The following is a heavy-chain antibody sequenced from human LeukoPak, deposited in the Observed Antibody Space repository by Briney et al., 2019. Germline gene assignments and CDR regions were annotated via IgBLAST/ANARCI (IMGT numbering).Heavy chain of an antibody. CDR1: GFTFSSYA. Sequence: GSLRLSCAASGFTFSSYAMHWVRQAPGKGLEYVSAISSNGDSTYYADSVKGRFTISRDNSKNTLYLQMGSLRAEDMAVYYCARASGYCSGGSCPLYYYGMDVWGKGTTVTVSS. CDR3: ARASGYCSGGSCPLYYYGMDV. V-gene: IGHV3-64*02. D-gene: IGHD2-15*01. J-gene: IGHJ6*04. CDR2: ISSNGDST.